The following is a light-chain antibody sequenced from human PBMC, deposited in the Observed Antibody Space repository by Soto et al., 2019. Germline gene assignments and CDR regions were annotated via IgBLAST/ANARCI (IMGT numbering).Light chain of an antibody. J-gene: IGLJ1*01. CDR1: SSNIGAGYD. CDR3: QSYDSLNAFHV. CDR2: ANS. V-gene: IGLV1-40*01. Sequence: QSVLTQTPSVSGAPGQRVTISCTGSSSNIGAGYDVHWYQQLPGTAPKLLIYANSIRPSGVPDRLSGSKSGTSASLAITGLQAEDEADYYCQSYDSLNAFHVFGTGTKV.